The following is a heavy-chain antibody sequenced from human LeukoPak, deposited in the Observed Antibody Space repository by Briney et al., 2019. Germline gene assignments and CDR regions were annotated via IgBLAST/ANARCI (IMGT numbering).Heavy chain of an antibody. CDR3: ARASIAANDAFDI. D-gene: IGHD6-6*01. J-gene: IGHJ3*02. V-gene: IGHV4-34*01. Sequence: SETLSLTCAVYGGSFSGYYWSWIRQPPGKGLEWIGEINHSGSTNYNPSLKSRVTISVDTSKNQFSLKLSSVTAADTAVYYCARASIAANDAFDIWGQGTMVTVSS. CDR2: INHSGST. CDR1: GGSFSGYY.